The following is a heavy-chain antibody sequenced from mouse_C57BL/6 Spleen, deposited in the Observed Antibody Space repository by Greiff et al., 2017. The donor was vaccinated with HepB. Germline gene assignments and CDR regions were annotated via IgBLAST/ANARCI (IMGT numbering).Heavy chain of an antibody. V-gene: IGHV1-55*01. CDR1: GYTFTSYW. CDR2: IYPGSGST. J-gene: IGHJ4*01. Sequence: QVQLKQPGAELVKPGASVKMSCKASGYTFTSYWITWVKQRPGQGLEWIGDIYPGSGSTNYNEKFKSKATLTVDTSSSTAYMQLSSLTSEDSAVYYCARSYYSNSDYAMDYWGQGTSVTVSS. D-gene: IGHD2-5*01. CDR3: ARSYYSNSDYAMDY.